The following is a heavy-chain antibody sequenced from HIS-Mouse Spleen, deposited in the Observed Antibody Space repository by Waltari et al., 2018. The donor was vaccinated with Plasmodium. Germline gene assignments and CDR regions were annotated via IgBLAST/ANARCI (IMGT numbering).Heavy chain of an antibody. J-gene: IGHJ1*01. CDR3: AHTQYYDILTDYYLGEYFQH. D-gene: IGHD3-9*01. V-gene: IGHV2-5*01. Sequence: QITLKESGPTLVKPTQTLTLTCPFPGFSLSTPGLGFGWIHQPPGNALEWLAPIYWNDDKRYSPSLKSRLTITKDTSKNQVVLTMTNMDPVDTVTYYCAHTQYYDILTDYYLGEYFQHWGQGTLVTVSS. CDR2: IYWNDDK. CDR1: GFSLSTPGLG.